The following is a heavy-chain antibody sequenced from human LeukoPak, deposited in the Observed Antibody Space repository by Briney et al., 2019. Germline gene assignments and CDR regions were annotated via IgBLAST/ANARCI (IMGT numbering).Heavy chain of an antibody. D-gene: IGHD4-17*01. CDR3: AKVDRHDYGAKMDY. J-gene: IGHJ4*02. CDR1: GFTFSSYA. V-gene: IGHV3-23*01. CDR2: ISGSGGST. Sequence: AGGSLRLSCVGSGFTFSSYAMSWASEAPGKGLEWVSAISGSGGSTYYADSVKGRFTISRDNSKNTLYLQMNSLRAEDTAVYYCAKVDRHDYGAKMDYWGQGTLVTVAS.